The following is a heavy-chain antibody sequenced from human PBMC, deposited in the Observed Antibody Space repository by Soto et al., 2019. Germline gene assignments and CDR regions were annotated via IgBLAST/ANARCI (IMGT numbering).Heavy chain of an antibody. CDR2: IIPIFGTA. Sequence: SVKVSCKASGGTFSSYAISWVRQAPGQGLEWMGGIIPIFGTANYAQKFQGRVTITADESTSTAYMELSSLRSEDTAVYYCARSSHKRGGYYYYGMDVWGQGTTVTVSS. V-gene: IGHV1-69*13. CDR3: ARSSHKRGGYYYYGMDV. CDR1: GGTFSSYA. J-gene: IGHJ6*02. D-gene: IGHD2-15*01.